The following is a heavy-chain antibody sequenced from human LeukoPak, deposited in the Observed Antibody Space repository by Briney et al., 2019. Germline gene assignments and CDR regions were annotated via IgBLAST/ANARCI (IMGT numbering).Heavy chain of an antibody. Sequence: ASVKVSCKASGYTFTSYGISWVRQAPGQGLEWMGWISAYNGNTNYARKLQGRVTMTTDTSTSTAYMELRSLRSDDTAVYYCAPYSSSWYLGGRNWFDPWGQGTLVTVSS. J-gene: IGHJ5*02. CDR1: GYTFTSYG. CDR2: ISAYNGNT. CDR3: APYSSSWYLGGRNWFDP. V-gene: IGHV1-18*01. D-gene: IGHD6-13*01.